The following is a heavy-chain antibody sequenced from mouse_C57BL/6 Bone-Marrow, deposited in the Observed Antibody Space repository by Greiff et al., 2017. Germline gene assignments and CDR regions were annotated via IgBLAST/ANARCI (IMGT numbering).Heavy chain of an antibody. J-gene: IGHJ1*03. D-gene: IGHD1-1*01. CDR2: ISDGGSYT. CDR1: GFTFSSYA. V-gene: IGHV5-4*03. CDR3: ARRFTTVVARDWYFDV. Sequence: EVQGVESGGGLVKPGGSLKLSCAASGFTFSSYAMSWVRQTPEKRLEWVATISDGGSYTYYPDNVKGRFTISRDNAKNNLYLQMSHLKSEDTAMYYCARRFTTVVARDWYFDVWGTGTTVTVSS.